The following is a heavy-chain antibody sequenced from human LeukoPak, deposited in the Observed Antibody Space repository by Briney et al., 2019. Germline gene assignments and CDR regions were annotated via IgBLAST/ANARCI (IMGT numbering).Heavy chain of an antibody. CDR2: IIPIFGTA. V-gene: IGHV1-69*13. CDR1: GGTFSSYA. J-gene: IGHJ6*02. D-gene: IGHD3-9*01. Sequence: ASVKVSCKASGGTFSSYAISWVRQAPGQGLEWMGGIIPIFGTANYAQKFQGRVTITADESTSTAYMELSSLRSEDTAVYYCASNYDILTGYNPNYYYYGMDVWGQGTTVTVSS. CDR3: ASNYDILTGYNPNYYYYGMDV.